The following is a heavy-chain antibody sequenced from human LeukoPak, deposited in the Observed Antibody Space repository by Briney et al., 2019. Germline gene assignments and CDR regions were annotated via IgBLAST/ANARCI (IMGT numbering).Heavy chain of an antibody. D-gene: IGHD5-18*01. Sequence: ALVKVSCKASGYTFTSYGISWVRQAPGQGLEWMGWISAYNGNTNYAQKLQGRVTMTTDTSTSTAYMELRSLRSDDTAVYYCARDISRATAMVTPLDYWGQGTLVTVSS. V-gene: IGHV1-18*01. CDR3: ARDISRATAMVTPLDY. CDR2: ISAYNGNT. CDR1: GYTFTSYG. J-gene: IGHJ4*02.